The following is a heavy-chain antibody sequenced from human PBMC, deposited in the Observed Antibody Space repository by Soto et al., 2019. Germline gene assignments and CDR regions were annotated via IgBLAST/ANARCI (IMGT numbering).Heavy chain of an antibody. D-gene: IGHD3-10*01. CDR2: INGGSGNT. CDR3: ARVPPWGNSAGDYYIQHYDS. Sequence: GASVKVSCKSSGFTFTSYAIHCLRQAPGQRPQWMGWINGGSGNTKYSQDFQGRVTFTRDTFATTAYLELSSLRSEDTAVYYCARVPPWGNSAGDYYIQHYDSWGQGTPVTVSS. CDR1: GFTFTSYA. J-gene: IGHJ4*02. V-gene: IGHV1-3*01.